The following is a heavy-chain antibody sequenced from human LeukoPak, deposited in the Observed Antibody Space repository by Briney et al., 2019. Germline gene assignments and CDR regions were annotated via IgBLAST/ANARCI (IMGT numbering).Heavy chain of an antibody. V-gene: IGHV4-4*07. D-gene: IGHD5-12*01. J-gene: IGHJ4*02. CDR2: IYTSGST. CDR3: ARDLGYDTVLGYYFDY. CDR1: GGSISGKY. Sequence: SETLSLTCTVSGGSISGKYWSWIRQPAGKGLEWIGRIYTSGSTNYNPSLKSRVTMSVDTSKNQFSLKLSSVTAADTAVYYCARDLGYDTVLGYYFDYWGQGTLVTVSS.